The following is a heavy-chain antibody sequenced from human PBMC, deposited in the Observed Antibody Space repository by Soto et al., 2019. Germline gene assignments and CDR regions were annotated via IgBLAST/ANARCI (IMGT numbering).Heavy chain of an antibody. CDR1: GDSVSSNSAA. CDR2: TYYRSKWYN. CDR3: AKDLRGYYGSGSSPNWFDP. Sequence: PSQTLSLTCAISGDSVSSNSAAWNWIRQSPSRGLEWLGRTYYRSKWYNDYAVSVKSRITINPDTSKNQFSLQLNSVTPEDTAVYYCAKDLRGYYGSGSSPNWFDPWGQGTLVTVSS. D-gene: IGHD3-10*01. J-gene: IGHJ5*02. V-gene: IGHV6-1*01.